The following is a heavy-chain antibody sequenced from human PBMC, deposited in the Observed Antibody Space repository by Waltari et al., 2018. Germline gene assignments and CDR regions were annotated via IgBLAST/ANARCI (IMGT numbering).Heavy chain of an antibody. J-gene: IGHJ4*02. CDR1: GYMFTNYY. Sequence: QVQLVQSGAEVKKPGASVKIACKASGYMFTNYYMYWVRQAPGQGLEWMVWSNPNSGGTNHAQNFQGRVTSTRDTASITAYMELTRLRSDDTAVYFCARRKGYCTSSTCPPVQGYFGYWGQGTLVTVSS. V-gene: IGHV1-2*02. CDR2: SNPNSGGT. CDR3: ARRKGYCTSSTCPPVQGYFGY. D-gene: IGHD2-2*01.